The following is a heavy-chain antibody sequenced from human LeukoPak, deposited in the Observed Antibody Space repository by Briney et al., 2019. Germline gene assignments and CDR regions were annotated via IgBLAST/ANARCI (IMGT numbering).Heavy chain of an antibody. CDR1: GFTFSSYS. D-gene: IGHD3-10*02. CDR2: INWNGGST. Sequence: GGSLRLSCAASGFTFSSYSMNWVRQAPRKGLEWVSGINWNGGSTDYADSVKGRFTISRDNAKNSLYLQMNSLRAEDTAVYYCAELGITMIGGVWGKGTTVTISS. J-gene: IGHJ6*04. CDR3: AELGITMIGGV. V-gene: IGHV3-20*04.